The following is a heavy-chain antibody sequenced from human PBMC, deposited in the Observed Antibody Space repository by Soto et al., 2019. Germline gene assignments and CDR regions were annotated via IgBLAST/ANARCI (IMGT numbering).Heavy chain of an antibody. V-gene: IGHV1-3*01. J-gene: IGHJ1*01. CDR2: INAGNGNT. Sequence: QVQLVQSGAEVKKPGAAVKVSCKASGYTFTSYAMHWVRQAPGQRLEWMGWINAGNGNTKYSQKFKGRVTITRDTSASTAYMELSSLRSEDTAVYYCAREGSWAEYFQHWGQGTLVTVSS. CDR1: GYTFTSYA. CDR3: AREGSWAEYFQH. D-gene: IGHD6-13*01.